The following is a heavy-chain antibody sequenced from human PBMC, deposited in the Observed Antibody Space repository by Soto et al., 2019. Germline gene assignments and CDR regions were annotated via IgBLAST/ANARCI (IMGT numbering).Heavy chain of an antibody. D-gene: IGHD3-16*02. CDR2: ISGSGGST. J-gene: IGHJ4*02. CDR1: GFTFSSYA. Sequence: EVQLLESGGGLVQPGGSLRLSCAASGFTFSSYAMSWVRQAPGKGLEWVSAISGSGGSTYYADSVKGRFTISRDNSKNTLYLQMNSLRAEDTAVYYCASPDYVWGSYRPSVGFDYWGQGTLVIVSS. V-gene: IGHV3-23*01. CDR3: ASPDYVWGSYRPSVGFDY.